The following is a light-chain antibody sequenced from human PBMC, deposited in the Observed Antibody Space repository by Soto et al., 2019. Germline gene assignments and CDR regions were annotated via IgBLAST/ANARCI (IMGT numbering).Light chain of an antibody. CDR2: GAS. CDR1: QSVSSSY. CDR3: QQRSDWPPIT. J-gene: IGKJ5*01. V-gene: IGKV3D-20*02. Sequence: EIVLTQSPGTLSLSPGERATLSCRASQSVSSSYLAWYQQKPGQAPRLLIYGASSRATGIPDRFSGSGSGTDFTLTICRLEPEDFAVYYCQQRSDWPPITFGQGTRLEIK.